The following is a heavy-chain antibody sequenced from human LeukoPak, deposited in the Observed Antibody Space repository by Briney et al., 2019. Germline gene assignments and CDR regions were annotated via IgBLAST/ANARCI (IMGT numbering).Heavy chain of an antibody. D-gene: IGHD3-16*01. V-gene: IGHV4-30-4*08. CDR2: VYFGDVT. CDR3: ARDLGSWAHVTLDI. Sequence: KTSQTLSLTCTVSGGSISGSDFYWTWIRQPPGKALEWVGYVYFGDVTDYTPSLKSRASISLDTSKNQFSLRLSSVTAADTAIYYCARDLGSWAHVTLDIWGHGTLVTVSS. J-gene: IGHJ3*02. CDR1: GGSISGSDFY.